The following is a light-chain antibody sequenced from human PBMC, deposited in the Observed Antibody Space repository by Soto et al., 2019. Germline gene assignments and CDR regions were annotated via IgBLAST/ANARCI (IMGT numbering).Light chain of an antibody. CDR3: SSYTSSSTHV. CDR1: SSDVGAYNF. Sequence: QSVLTQPASVSGSPGQSITISCTGTSSDVGAYNFVSWYQQHPGKVPKLMIFDVSSRPSGVSDRFSGSKSGNTASLTISGHQAEVEADYCCSSYTSSSTHVFGSGTKLTVL. J-gene: IGLJ1*01. CDR2: DVS. V-gene: IGLV2-14*03.